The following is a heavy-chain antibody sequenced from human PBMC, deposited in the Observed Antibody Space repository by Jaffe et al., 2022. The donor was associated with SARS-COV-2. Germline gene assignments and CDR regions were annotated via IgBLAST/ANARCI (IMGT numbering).Heavy chain of an antibody. V-gene: IGHV3-23*01. J-gene: IGHJ4*02. CDR1: GFTFGNYA. D-gene: IGHD2-21*02. Sequence: EVQLLESGGGLVQPGGSLRLSCAASGFTFGNYAMSWVRQAPGKGLEWVSTIGGGSDKTFYRDSVKGRFTISRDNSKNTLFLQMNSLRAEDTAVYYCVKVYFGDDYYNMIFHYWGQGTLVTVSS. CDR2: IGGGSDKT. CDR3: VKVYFGDDYYNMIFHY.